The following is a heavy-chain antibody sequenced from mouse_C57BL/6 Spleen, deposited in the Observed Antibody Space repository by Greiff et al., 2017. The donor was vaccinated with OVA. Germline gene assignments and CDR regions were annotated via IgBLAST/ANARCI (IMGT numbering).Heavy chain of an antibody. J-gene: IGHJ4*01. CDR1: GFSLSTSGMG. CDR3: ARRGDWAYAMDY. Sequence: QVTLKESGPGILQSSQTLSLTCSFSGFSLSTSGMGVSWIRQPSGKGLEWLAHIYWDDDKRYNPSLKSRLTISKDTSRNQVFLKITSVDTADTATYYCARRGDWAYAMDYWGQGTSVTVSS. D-gene: IGHD4-1*01. CDR2: IYWDDDK. V-gene: IGHV8-12*01.